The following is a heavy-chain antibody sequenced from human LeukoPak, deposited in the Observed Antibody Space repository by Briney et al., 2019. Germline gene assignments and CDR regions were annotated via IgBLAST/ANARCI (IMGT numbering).Heavy chain of an antibody. CDR3: ARGPSLAVADPFDY. Sequence: VSVKVPCKACGYTLTGYYMHWVRQDPRQGLEWTGWINPNSVGTNHAQKFQGRVTMTRDTSLSPAYMELSRLRSDDTAVYYCARGPSLAVADPFDYWGQGTLVTVSS. CDR2: INPNSVGT. J-gene: IGHJ4*02. D-gene: IGHD6-19*01. CDR1: GYTLTGYY. V-gene: IGHV1-2*02.